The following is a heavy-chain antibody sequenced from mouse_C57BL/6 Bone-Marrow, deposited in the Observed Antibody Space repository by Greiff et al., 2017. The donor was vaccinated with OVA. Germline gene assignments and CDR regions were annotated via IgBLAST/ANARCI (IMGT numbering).Heavy chain of an antibody. CDR1: GYTFTSYT. Sequence: VKLVESGAELARPGASVKMSCKASGYTFTSYTMHWVKQRPGQGLEWIGYINPSSGYTKYNQKFKDKATLTADKSSSTAYMQLSSLTSEDSAVYYCARLGTGPAWFAYWGQGTLVTVSA. V-gene: IGHV1-4*01. CDR3: ARLGTGPAWFAY. J-gene: IGHJ3*01. D-gene: IGHD4-1*01. CDR2: INPSSGYT.